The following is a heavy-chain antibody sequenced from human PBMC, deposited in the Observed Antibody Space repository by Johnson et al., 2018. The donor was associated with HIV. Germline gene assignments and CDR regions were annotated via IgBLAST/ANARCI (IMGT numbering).Heavy chain of an antibody. V-gene: IGHV3-15*01. Sequence: VQLVESGGGLVKPGGSLRLSCAASGFSFSNAWINWVRQAPGEGLEWVGRIKSKTDGGTTDYAAPVKGRFTLSRDDSKNTLYLQMNSLRVEDTAVYYCASGDDVGFWGQGTMVTVSS. D-gene: IGHD5-12*01. CDR1: GFSFSNAW. CDR3: ASGDDVGF. CDR2: IKSKTDGGTT. J-gene: IGHJ3*01.